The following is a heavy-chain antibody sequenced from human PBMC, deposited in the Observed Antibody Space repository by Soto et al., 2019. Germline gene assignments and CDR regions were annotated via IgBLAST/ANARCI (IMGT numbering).Heavy chain of an antibody. J-gene: IGHJ4*02. V-gene: IGHV2-5*02. CDR1: GFSLSARPVA. CDR3: VHRAGIDGNWNGGYFDY. CDR2: IYWDDDK. D-gene: IGHD1-1*01. Sequence: QITLRESGPTRVKPTQTLTPTCTFSGFSLSARPVAVGWIRQPPGKALERLALIYWDDDKRYSPSLMSRLTITKDTSKNQVVLTMTNMDPLDTAIYYCVHRAGIDGNWNGGYFDYWGQGALVTVSS.